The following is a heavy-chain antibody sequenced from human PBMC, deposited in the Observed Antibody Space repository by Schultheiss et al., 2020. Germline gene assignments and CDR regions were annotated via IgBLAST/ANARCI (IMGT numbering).Heavy chain of an antibody. J-gene: IGHJ6*02. CDR1: GGTFSSYA. D-gene: IGHD4-11*01. CDR3: ARDPSTVTGRFQYYYYGMDV. CDR2: IIPIFGTA. Sequence: SVKFSCKASGGTFSSYAISWVRQAPGQGLEWMGGIIPIFGTANYAQKFQGRVTITADESTSTAYMELSSLRSEDTAVYYCARDPSTVTGRFQYYYYGMDVWGQGTTVTVSS. V-gene: IGHV1-69*13.